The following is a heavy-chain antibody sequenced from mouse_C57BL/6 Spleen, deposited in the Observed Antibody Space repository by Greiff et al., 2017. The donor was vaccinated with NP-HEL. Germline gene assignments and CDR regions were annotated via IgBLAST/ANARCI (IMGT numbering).Heavy chain of an antibody. D-gene: IGHD2-4*01. CDR3: ARHDYDGRSAWFAY. CDR1: GYTFTDYN. CDR2: INPNTGGT. V-gene: IGHV1-18*01. J-gene: IGHJ3*01. Sequence: EVQLQQSGPELVKPGASVKIPCKASGYTFTDYNMDWVKQSHGKSLEWIGDINPNTGGTIDNQKFKGKATLTVDKSSSTAYMELRSLTSDDTAVYYCARHDYDGRSAWFAYWGQVTLVTVSA.